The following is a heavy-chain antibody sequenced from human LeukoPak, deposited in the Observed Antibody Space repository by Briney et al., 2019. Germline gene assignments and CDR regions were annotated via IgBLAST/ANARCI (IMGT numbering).Heavy chain of an antibody. CDR3: AREDSSGWYYDY. D-gene: IGHD6-19*01. CDR1: EYTFTGSY. Sequence: ASVKVSCKASEYTFTGSYMHWVRQAPGQGLEWMGWIDPNTGGTNYAQRFQGRVTMTRDTSISTAYMELSRLRSSDTVVYYCAREDSSGWYYDYWGQGTLVIVSS. CDR2: IDPNTGGT. J-gene: IGHJ4*02. V-gene: IGHV1-2*02.